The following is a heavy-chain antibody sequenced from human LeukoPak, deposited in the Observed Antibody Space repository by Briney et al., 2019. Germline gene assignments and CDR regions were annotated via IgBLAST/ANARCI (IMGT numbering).Heavy chain of an antibody. V-gene: IGHV3-30*02. CDR1: GFTFRSYG. CDR3: AKDTDYYDSSTNWFDP. Sequence: GGSLRLSCAASGFTFRSYGMHWVRQAPGKGLEWVAFIRYDGTNKYQADSVKGRFTISRDNSKNTLYLQMNSLRAEDTAVYYCAKDTDYYDSSTNWFDPWGQGTLVTVSS. D-gene: IGHD3-22*01. J-gene: IGHJ5*02. CDR2: IRYDGTNK.